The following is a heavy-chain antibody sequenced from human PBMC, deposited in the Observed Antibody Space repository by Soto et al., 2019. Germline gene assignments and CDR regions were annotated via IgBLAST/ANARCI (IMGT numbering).Heavy chain of an antibody. D-gene: IGHD3-10*01. Sequence: ASVKVSCNASGYTFTSYGISWVRQAPGQGLEWMGWISAYNGNTNYAQKLQGRVTMTTDTSTSTAYMELRSLRSDDTAVYYCAREKRYYCSGYSNWFDPWGREPWSPSPQ. CDR3: AREKRYYCSGYSNWFDP. CDR2: ISAYNGNT. CDR1: GYTFTSYG. J-gene: IGHJ5*02. V-gene: IGHV1-18*01.